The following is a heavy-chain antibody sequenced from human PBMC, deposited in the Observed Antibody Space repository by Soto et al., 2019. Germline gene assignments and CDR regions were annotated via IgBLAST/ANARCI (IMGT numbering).Heavy chain of an antibody. CDR1: GFTFSTYW. D-gene: IGHD3-10*01. CDR3: VRDHYYGSESYYNY. CDR2: IKQDGSEK. V-gene: IGHV3-7*01. J-gene: IGHJ4*02. Sequence: PGGSLRLSCAASGFTFSTYWMSWVRQAPGKGLEWVANIKQDGSEKYYVDSVKGRFTISRDNAKNSLYLQMNSLRAEDTAVYYCVRDHYYGSESYYNYWGQGALVTVSS.